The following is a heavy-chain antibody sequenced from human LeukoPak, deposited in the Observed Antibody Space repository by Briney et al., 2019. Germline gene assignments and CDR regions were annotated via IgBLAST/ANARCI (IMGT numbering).Heavy chain of an antibody. CDR2: IYPGDSET. V-gene: IGHV5-51*01. CDR1: GYSFSTYW. CDR3: ARRSWGDRITIFGVADYFDY. Sequence: RGESLKISCKGSGYSFSTYWIGWVRQMSGKGLEWMGIIYPGDSETRYSPSFQGQVTISADKSISTAYLQWSSLKASDTAMYYCARRSWGDRITIFGVADYFDYWGQGTLVTVSS. D-gene: IGHD3-3*01. J-gene: IGHJ4*02.